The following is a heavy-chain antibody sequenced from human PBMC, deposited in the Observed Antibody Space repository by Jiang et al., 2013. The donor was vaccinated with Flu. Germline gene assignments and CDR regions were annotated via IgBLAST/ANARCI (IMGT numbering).Heavy chain of an antibody. CDR2: INHSGST. CDR1: GGSFSGYY. J-gene: IGHJ3*02. D-gene: IGHD2-2*01. CDR3: ARNSGTDDAFDI. Sequence: LLKPSETLSLTCAVYGGSFSGYYWSWIRQPPGKGLEWIGEINHSGSTNYNPSLKSRVTISVDTSKNQFSLKLSSVTAADTAVYYCARNSGTDDAFDIWGQGTMVTVSS. V-gene: IGHV4-34*01.